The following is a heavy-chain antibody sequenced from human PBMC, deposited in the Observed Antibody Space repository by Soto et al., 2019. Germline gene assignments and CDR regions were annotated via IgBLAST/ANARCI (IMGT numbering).Heavy chain of an antibody. CDR3: ARQAPPGAAEYNWFDP. CDR2: INPNSGGT. CDR1: GYTFTGYY. V-gene: IGHV1-2*04. D-gene: IGHD1-26*01. J-gene: IGHJ5*02. Sequence: ASVKVSCKASGYTFTGYYMHWVRQAPGQGLEWMGWINPNSGGTNYAQKFQGWVTMTRDTSISTAYMELSRLRSDDTAVYYCARQAPPGAAEYNWFDPWGQGTLVTVSS.